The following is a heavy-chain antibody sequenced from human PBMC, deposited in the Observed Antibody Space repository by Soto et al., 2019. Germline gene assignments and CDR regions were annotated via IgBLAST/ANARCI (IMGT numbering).Heavy chain of an antibody. CDR3: ASHSTRYRLES. CDR2: INPKSGNT. J-gene: IGHJ5*01. CDR1: GYSLSDYY. V-gene: IGHV1-2*02. Sequence: QVQLVQSGAEVKKPGASVKVSCGASGYSLSDYYIHWVRQAPGQGLEWMGLINPKSGNTGYAQKCQGRVTMPRDTSLSTAYMELSSLRSDDTAVYYCASHSTRYRLESWGQGTLVTVSS. D-gene: IGHD3-9*01.